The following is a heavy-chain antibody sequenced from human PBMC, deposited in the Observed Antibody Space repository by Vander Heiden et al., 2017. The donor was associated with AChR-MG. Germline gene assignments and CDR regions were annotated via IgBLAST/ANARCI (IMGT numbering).Heavy chain of an antibody. D-gene: IGHD3-3*01. CDR3: ANSDLWSGYPTDDS. CDR2: IWYDGSNK. Sequence: QVQLVQSGGGVVQPGTSLRLSCSASGFSFSPSGIHCVPQAPSPGLGGVAVIWYDGSNKYYADSVKGRFTISRDNSKNTLYLQMNSLRAEDTAVYYCANSDLWSGYPTDDSWGQGTLVTVSS. CDR1: GFSFSPSG. V-gene: IGHV3-33*08. J-gene: IGHJ4*02.